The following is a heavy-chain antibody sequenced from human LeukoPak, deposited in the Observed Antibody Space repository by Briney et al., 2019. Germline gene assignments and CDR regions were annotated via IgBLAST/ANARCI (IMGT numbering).Heavy chain of an antibody. CDR2: IYPGDSDT. CDR3: ARRPPTGKNKDAFDI. V-gene: IGHV5-51*01. Sequence: GESLKISCKGSGYSFTSYWIGWVRPMPGKGLEWMGIIYPGDSDTRYSPSFQGQVTISADKSISTAYLQWSSLKASDTAMYYCARRPPTGKNKDAFDIWGQGTMVTVSS. D-gene: IGHD3-10*01. CDR1: GYSFTSYW. J-gene: IGHJ3*02.